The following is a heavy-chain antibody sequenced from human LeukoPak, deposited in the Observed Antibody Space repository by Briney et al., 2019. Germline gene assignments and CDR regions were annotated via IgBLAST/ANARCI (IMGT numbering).Heavy chain of an antibody. Sequence: GGSLRLSCTASGFTFSSYAMSWVRQAPGKGLEWVSSISGSGHSIYYADSVKGRFSISRDDSKNTLYLQMNSLRTEDTAVYYCARRMAANAFDIWGQGTMVTVSS. CDR3: ARRMAANAFDI. D-gene: IGHD5-24*01. J-gene: IGHJ3*02. CDR1: GFTFSSYA. CDR2: ISGSGHSI. V-gene: IGHV3-23*01.